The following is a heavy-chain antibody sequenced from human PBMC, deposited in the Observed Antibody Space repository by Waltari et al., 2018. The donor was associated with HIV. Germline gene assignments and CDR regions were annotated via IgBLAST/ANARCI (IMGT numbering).Heavy chain of an antibody. V-gene: IGHV3-73*02. CDR3: TRLSGNDAFDV. CDR1: GFTFSRTA. CDR2: IRSKANGYTT. D-gene: IGHD1-1*01. Sequence: EVQLVESGGGLVQPGESLKLSCAASGFTFSRTALHWFRQAPGKGLDWIGRIRSKANGYTTAYGASVKGRFIISRDDSKNTAYLQMSSLKTEDTALFYCTRLSGNDAFDVWGQGTLVTVSS. J-gene: IGHJ3*01.